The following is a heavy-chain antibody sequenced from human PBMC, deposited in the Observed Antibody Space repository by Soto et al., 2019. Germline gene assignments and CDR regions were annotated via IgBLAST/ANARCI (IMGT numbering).Heavy chain of an antibody. D-gene: IGHD3-16*01. CDR2: IHHTGGS. CDR1: GASISNYY. Sequence: SETLSLTCTVSGASISNYYWSWLRQLPGKGLEWIGYIHHTGGSNYNPSLKSRVTMSVDTSRNQFSLKLNSVTAADTAVYYCTRTLDYGHMDVWGKGTTVTVSS. CDR3: TRTLDYGHMDV. V-gene: IGHV4-59*01. J-gene: IGHJ6*03.